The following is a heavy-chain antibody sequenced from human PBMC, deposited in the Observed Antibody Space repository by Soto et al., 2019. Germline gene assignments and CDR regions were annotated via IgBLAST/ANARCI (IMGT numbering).Heavy chain of an antibody. D-gene: IGHD3-10*01. CDR2: ISGGGTAT. CDR1: GFPFINFA. J-gene: IGHJ4*01. CDR3: ALFGTLVSYFQFDS. V-gene: IGHV3-23*01. Sequence: GGSLRLSCAASGFPFINFAMSWVRQSPGKGLEWVSAISGGGTATWYADSVRGRFTISRDNSKNTVYLQMNSLRAEDTAVYYCALFGTLVSYFQFDSWGPGPLVTVSS.